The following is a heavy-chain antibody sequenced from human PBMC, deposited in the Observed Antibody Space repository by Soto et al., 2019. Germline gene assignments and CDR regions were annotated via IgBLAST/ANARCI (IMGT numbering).Heavy chain of an antibody. J-gene: IGHJ3*02. Sequence: GGSLRLSCAASGFTFSSYSMIWVRQAPGKGLEWVSSISSSSSYIYYADSVKGRFTISRDNAKNSLYLQMNSLRAEDTAVYYCARALRLDWLLFVGAFDIWGQGTMVTVSS. CDR1: GFTFSSYS. CDR3: ARALRLDWLLFVGAFDI. D-gene: IGHD3-9*01. V-gene: IGHV3-21*01. CDR2: ISSSSSYI.